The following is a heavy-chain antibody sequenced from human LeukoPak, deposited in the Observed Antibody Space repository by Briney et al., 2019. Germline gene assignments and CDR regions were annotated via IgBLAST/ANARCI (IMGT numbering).Heavy chain of an antibody. V-gene: IGHV4-39*01. D-gene: IGHD1-26*01. J-gene: IGHJ4*02. CDR3: ARLYSGSYLGRLGYYFDY. Sequence: PSETLSPTCTVSGGSISSSSYYWGWIRQPPGKGLEWIGSIYYSGSTYYNPSLKSRVTISVDTSKNQFSLKLSSVTAADTAVYYCARLYSGSYLGRLGYYFDYWGQGTLVTVSS. CDR1: GGSISSSSYY. CDR2: IYYSGST.